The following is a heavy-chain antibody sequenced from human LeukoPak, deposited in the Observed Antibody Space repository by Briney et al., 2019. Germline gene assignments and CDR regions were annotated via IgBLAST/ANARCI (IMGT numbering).Heavy chain of an antibody. CDR1: GFTFSSYG. CDR2: IWYDGSNK. Sequence: GGSLRLSCAASGFTFSSYGMHWVRQAPGKGLEWVAVIWYDGSNKYYADSVKGRFTISRDNSKNTLYLQMNSLRAEDTAVYYCARGRVTYSSSWFFDYWGQGTLVTVSS. J-gene: IGHJ4*02. CDR3: ARGRVTYSSSWFFDY. V-gene: IGHV3-33*01. D-gene: IGHD6-13*01.